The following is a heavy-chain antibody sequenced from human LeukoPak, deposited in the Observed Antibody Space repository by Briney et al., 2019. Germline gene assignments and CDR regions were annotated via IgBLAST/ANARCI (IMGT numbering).Heavy chain of an antibody. CDR1: GITFSDYA. CDR2: IRYDGINK. D-gene: IGHD3-10*01. J-gene: IGHJ4*02. Sequence: GGSLRLSCAASGITFSDYAMHWVRQAPGKGLEWLAYIRYDGINKYYAESVKGRFAISRDNSKNTLSLQMNSLTDGDTAVYYCAKGGLQGTNYFDYWGQGTLVTVSS. V-gene: IGHV3-30*02. CDR3: AKGGLQGTNYFDY.